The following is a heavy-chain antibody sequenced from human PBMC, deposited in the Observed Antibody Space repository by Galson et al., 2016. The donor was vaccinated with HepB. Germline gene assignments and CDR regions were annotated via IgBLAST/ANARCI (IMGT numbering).Heavy chain of an antibody. CDR3: ARERWLLRCFDWLRGDAFDV. CDR2: ISSSSFSSSGSTI. J-gene: IGHJ3*01. V-gene: IGHV3-48*02. D-gene: IGHD3-9*01. Sequence: SLRLSCAVSGITFRSYTMNWVRQAPGKGLEWISFISSSSFSSSGSTIYYADSVKGRFTISRDNAKNSLYLQMNSLRDEDTAVYYCARERWLLRCFDWLRGDAFDVWGQGTMVIVSS. CDR1: GITFRSYT.